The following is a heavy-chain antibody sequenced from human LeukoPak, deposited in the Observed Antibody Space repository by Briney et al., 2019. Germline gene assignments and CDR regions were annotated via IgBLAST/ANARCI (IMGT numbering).Heavy chain of an antibody. Sequence: SETLSLTCTVSGSSISSGSYYWSWIRQPAGKGLEWIGRIYTSGSTNYNPSLKSRVTISVDTSKNQFSLKLSSVTAADTAVYYCARECYGDYLDYWGQGTLVTVSS. CDR1: GSSISSGSYY. CDR3: ARECYGDYLDY. J-gene: IGHJ4*02. CDR2: IYTSGST. V-gene: IGHV4-61*02. D-gene: IGHD4-17*01.